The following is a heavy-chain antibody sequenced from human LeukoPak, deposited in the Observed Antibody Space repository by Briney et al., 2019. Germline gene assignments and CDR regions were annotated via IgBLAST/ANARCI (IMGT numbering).Heavy chain of an antibody. CDR2: INPNSSGT. CDR3: ARVNPYYDSSGYFDY. V-gene: IGHV1-2*02. D-gene: IGHD3-22*01. CDR1: QHTFTFYY. J-gene: IGHJ4*02. Sequence: GASVTVSYTPSQHTFTFYYMHWVRRAPGHGREWMGWINPNSSGTNYAQKFQGRVTMTRDTSISTAYMELSTLRYAAAAVYYCARVNPYYDSSGYFDYWGQGTLVTVSS.